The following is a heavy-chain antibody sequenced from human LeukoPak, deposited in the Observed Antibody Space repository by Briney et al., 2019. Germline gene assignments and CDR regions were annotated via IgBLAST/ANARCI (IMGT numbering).Heavy chain of an antibody. CDR2: IRYDGSNK. Sequence: GGSLRLSCAASGFTFSSYGMHWVRQAPGKGLEWVAFIRYDGSNKYYADSVKGRFTISRDNPKNTVYLQMNSLRGEDTAVYYCAKDRGDYYYMDVWGKGTTVTVSS. CDR3: AKDRGDYYYMDV. J-gene: IGHJ6*03. CDR1: GFTFSSYG. V-gene: IGHV3-30*02. D-gene: IGHD1-26*01.